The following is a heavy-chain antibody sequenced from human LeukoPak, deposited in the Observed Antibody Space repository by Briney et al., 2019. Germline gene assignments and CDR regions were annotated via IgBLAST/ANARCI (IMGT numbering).Heavy chain of an antibody. Sequence: SGTLSLTCDVSDDDIRMYDWWSWVRQSPGKGLEWIGEMSRAGYSNFNPSLKSRATISIDTSGSAVSLTLRSVTAADTAVYFCATRNADSFYFDYWGRGTLVTVSS. D-gene: IGHD4-17*01. J-gene: IGHJ4*02. CDR2: MSRAGYS. CDR3: ATRNADSFYFDY. CDR1: DDDIRMYDW. V-gene: IGHV4-4*02.